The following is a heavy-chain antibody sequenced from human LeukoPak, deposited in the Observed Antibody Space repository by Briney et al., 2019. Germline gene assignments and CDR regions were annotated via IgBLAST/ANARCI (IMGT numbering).Heavy chain of an antibody. V-gene: IGHV4-61*02. Sequence: PSQTLSLTCTVSGGSISSGSYYWSWIRQPAGKGLEWIGRIYTSGSTNYNPSLKSRVTISVDTSKNQFSLKLSSVTAADTAVYYCARDGEHYDFWSGYYSNWFDPWGQGTLVTVSS. CDR3: ARDGEHYDFWSGYYSNWFDP. CDR1: GGSISSGSYY. D-gene: IGHD3-3*01. J-gene: IGHJ5*02. CDR2: IYTSGST.